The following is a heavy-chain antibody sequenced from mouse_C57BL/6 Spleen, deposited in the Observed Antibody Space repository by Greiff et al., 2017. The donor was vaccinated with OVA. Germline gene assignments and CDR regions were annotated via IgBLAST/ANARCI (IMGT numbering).Heavy chain of an antibody. D-gene: IGHD3-2*02. CDR3: ARRPAQAPYFDY. CDR1: GYSFTGYY. Sequence: VQLKQSGPELVKPGASVKISCKASGYSFTGYYMNWVKQSPEKSLEWIGEINPSTGGTTYNQKFKAKATLTVDKSSSTAYMQLKSLTSEDSAVYYCARRPAQAPYFDYWGQGTTLTVSS. J-gene: IGHJ2*01. CDR2: INPSTGGT. V-gene: IGHV1-42*01.